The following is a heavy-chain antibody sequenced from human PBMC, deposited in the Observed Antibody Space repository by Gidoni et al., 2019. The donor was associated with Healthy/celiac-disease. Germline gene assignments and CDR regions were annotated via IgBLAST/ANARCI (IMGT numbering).Heavy chain of an antibody. J-gene: IGHJ5*02. CDR3: ARDSSRTRLEDIVVVPAGGFDP. D-gene: IGHD2-2*01. V-gene: IGHV3-33*08. CDR2: IWYDGSNK. CDR1: GFTFSSYG. Sequence: QVQLVESGGGVVQPGRSLRLSCAASGFTFSSYGMHWVRQAPGKGLEWVAVIWYDGSNKYYADSVKGRFTISRDYSKNTLYLQMNSLRAEDTAVYYCARDSSRTRLEDIVVVPAGGFDPWGQGTLVTVSS.